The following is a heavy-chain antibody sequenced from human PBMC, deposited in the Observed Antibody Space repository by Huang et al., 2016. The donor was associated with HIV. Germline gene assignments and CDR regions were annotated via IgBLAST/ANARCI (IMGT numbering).Heavy chain of an antibody. CDR3: AAGYDTYYDI. CDR2: FAPEHGET. V-gene: IGHV1-24*01. Sequence: QVQLVQSGAEVKKPGASVKVSCKVSGYTLTELSIHWVRQAPGKRLEWLGGFAPEHGETIYARNFQGRVTMTEDTSTDTAYMERHSLRPEDTAVYYCAAGYDTYYDIWGQGTMVIASS. CDR1: GYTLTELS. J-gene: IGHJ3*02. D-gene: IGHD2-21*01.